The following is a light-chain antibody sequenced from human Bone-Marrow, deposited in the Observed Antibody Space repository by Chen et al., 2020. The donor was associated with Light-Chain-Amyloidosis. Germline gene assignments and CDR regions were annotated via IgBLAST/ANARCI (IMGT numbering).Light chain of an antibody. CDR2: DDS. CDR3: QVWDRSSDRPV. V-gene: IGLV3-21*02. J-gene: IGLJ3*02. Sequence: SYVLNQPSSVSVAPGQTATIACGGNNIGSTSVHWYQQTPGQAPLLVVYDDSDRPSGIPERLSVSNSGNTATLTISRVEAGDEADYYCQVWDRSSDRPVFGGGTKLTVL. CDR1: NIGSTS.